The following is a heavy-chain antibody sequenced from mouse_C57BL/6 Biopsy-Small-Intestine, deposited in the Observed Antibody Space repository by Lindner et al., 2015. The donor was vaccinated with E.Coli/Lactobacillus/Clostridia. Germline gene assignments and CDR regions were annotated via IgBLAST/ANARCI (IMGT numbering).Heavy chain of an antibody. Sequence: VQLQESGAELARPGASLKMSCKASGYTFTSYTMHWVKQRPGQGLEWIGYINPSSGYTKYNQKFKDKATLTADKSSSTAYMQLSSLTSEDSAVYYCARCYYGSSFYFDYWGQGTTLTVSS. CDR1: GYTFTSYT. D-gene: IGHD1-1*01. CDR3: ARCYYGSSFYFDY. J-gene: IGHJ2*01. V-gene: IGHV1-4*01. CDR2: INPSSGYT.